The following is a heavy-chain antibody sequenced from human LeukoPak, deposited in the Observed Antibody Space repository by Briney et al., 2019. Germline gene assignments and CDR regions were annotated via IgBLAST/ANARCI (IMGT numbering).Heavy chain of an antibody. CDR1: GDSISGYY. CDR2: IYYSGTT. J-gene: IGHJ6*02. D-gene: IGHD1-1*01. CDR3: ARTTSYYYYGMDV. Sequence: PSETLSLTCTVSGDSISGYYWGWIRQPPGKGLEWIGYIYYSGTTNYNPSLKSRVTISEDTSENQFSLRLSSVTAADTAVYYCARTTSYYYYGMDVWGHGTPVTVSS. V-gene: IGHV4-59*08.